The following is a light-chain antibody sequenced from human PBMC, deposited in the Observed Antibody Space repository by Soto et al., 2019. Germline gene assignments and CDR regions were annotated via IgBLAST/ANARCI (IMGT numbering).Light chain of an antibody. Sequence: QSALTQPASVSGSPGQSIAISCTGTSSDVGGYNYVSWYQQYPGKAPKLMIFDVNNRPSGVSNRFSGSKSGNTASLTISGLHAEDEADYYCSSYTSSSTYVFGTGTKVTVL. CDR3: SSYTSSSTYV. CDR1: SSDVGGYNY. CDR2: DVN. V-gene: IGLV2-14*01. J-gene: IGLJ1*01.